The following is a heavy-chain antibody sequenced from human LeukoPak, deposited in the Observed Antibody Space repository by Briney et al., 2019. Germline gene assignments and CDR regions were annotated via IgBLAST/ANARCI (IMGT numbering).Heavy chain of an antibody. Sequence: GGSLRFSCVASQFTFKNYAMSWVRQAPGKGLEWVAAITGSGTNTYYSDSVKGRFVISRGNSKNSLYLQMNSLRAEDTAVYYCALYSSGYSYYFDYWGQGTLVTVSS. D-gene: IGHD3-22*01. CDR1: QFTFKNYA. CDR3: ALYSSGYSYYFDY. CDR2: ITGSGTNT. J-gene: IGHJ4*02. V-gene: IGHV3-23*01.